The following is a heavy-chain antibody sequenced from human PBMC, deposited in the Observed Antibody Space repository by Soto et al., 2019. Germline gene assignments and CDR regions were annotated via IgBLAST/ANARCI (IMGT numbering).Heavy chain of an antibody. D-gene: IGHD5-12*01. V-gene: IGHV4-59*01. J-gene: IGHJ6*02. CDR2: IYYSGST. CDR3: ARVSVGDGYKNSAPGYYYGMDV. Sequence: PETLSLTCTVSGGSISSYFWSWIRQPPGKGLEWIGYIYYSGSTNYNPSLKSRVTISVDTSKNQFSLKLSSVTAADTAVYYCARVSVGDGYKNSAPGYYYGMDVWGQGTTVTVS. CDR1: GGSISSYF.